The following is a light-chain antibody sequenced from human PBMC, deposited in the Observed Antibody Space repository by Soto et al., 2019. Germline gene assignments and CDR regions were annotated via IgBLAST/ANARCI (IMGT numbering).Light chain of an antibody. V-gene: IGKV3-11*01. CDR1: QSVSSY. J-gene: IGKJ4*01. CDR3: QQHSNWPLT. Sequence: EIVFTQSPATLSLSPGERATLSCRASQSVSSYLAWYQQKPGQGPRLLIYDASNRATGIPARFSGSGSGTDFTLTISSLEPEDFAVYYCQQHSNWPLTLGGGTKVDIK. CDR2: DAS.